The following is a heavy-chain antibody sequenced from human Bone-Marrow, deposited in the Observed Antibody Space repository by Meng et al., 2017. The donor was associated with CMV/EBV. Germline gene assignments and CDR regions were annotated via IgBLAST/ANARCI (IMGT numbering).Heavy chain of an antibody. Sequence: GGSPRLSCAASGFTFSSYAMHWVRQAPGKGLEWVAVISYDGSNKYYADSVKGRFTISRDNSKNTLYLQMNSLRAEDTAVYYCARAYSYDIWGQGTRVTV. V-gene: IGHV3-30-3*01. J-gene: IGHJ3*02. CDR2: ISYDGSNK. D-gene: IGHD5-18*01. CDR1: GFTFSSYA. CDR3: ARAYSYDI.